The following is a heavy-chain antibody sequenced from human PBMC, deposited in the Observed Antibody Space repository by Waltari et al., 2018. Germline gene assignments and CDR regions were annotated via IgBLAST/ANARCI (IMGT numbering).Heavy chain of an antibody. CDR2: INPNSGGT. V-gene: IGHV1-2*02. D-gene: IGHD6-25*01. CDR1: GYTFTDYF. Sequence: QVQLVQSGAEVKKPGASVKVSCKASGYTFTDYFMHWVRQAPGQGLECMGWINPNSGGTNYAKKFQGRVTMTRDTSISTAYMELSSLRSDDTAVYYCARAQLVAASDNFYGMDVWGQGTTVTVSS. CDR3: ARAQLVAASDNFYGMDV. J-gene: IGHJ6*02.